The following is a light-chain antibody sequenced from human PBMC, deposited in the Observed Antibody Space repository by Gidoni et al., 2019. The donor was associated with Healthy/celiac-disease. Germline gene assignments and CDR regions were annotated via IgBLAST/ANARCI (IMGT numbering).Light chain of an antibody. CDR2: AAS. J-gene: IGKJ2*04. V-gene: IGKV1-39*01. CDR1: QSISSY. Sequence: DIQITQSPSSLSASVGDRVTITCRASQSISSYLNWYQQKPGKAPKLLIYAASSLQSWVQSRFSGSGSGTDLTLTISRLQPEDFATYYCQPSYSTPRSFGQGTKLEIK. CDR3: QPSYSTPRS.